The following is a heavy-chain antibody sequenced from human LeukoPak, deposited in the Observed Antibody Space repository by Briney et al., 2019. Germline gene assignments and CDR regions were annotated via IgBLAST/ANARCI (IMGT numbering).Heavy chain of an antibody. D-gene: IGHD6-19*01. J-gene: IGHJ4*02. Sequence: GGSLRLSCAASGFTFDEYGMYWVRQAPGKGLEWVSLISGDGGSTFYADSVKGRFTISRDNSKNSLYLQMNRLRTEDTALYYCAKDQWQAGGFDYWGQGTLDTVSS. CDR3: AKDQWQAGGFDY. V-gene: IGHV3-43*02. CDR2: ISGDGGST. CDR1: GFTFDEYG.